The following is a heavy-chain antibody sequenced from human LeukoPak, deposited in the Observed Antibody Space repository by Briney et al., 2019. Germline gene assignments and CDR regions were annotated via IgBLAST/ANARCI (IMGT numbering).Heavy chain of an antibody. CDR1: GFTFSHYG. Sequence: PGGSLRLFCVASGFTFSHYGMHWVRQAAGKGLEWVAFIRFEGSNKYYADSVKGRFTISRDNSKNTLYLQMNSLGAEDTAVYYCARSDWFRGEETPTWGQGTLVTVSS. CDR2: IRFEGSNK. J-gene: IGHJ5*02. V-gene: IGHV3-30*02. CDR3: ARSDWFRGEETPT. D-gene: IGHD3-9*01.